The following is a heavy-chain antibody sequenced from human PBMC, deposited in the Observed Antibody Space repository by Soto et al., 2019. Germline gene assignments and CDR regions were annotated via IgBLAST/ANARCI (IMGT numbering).Heavy chain of an antibody. CDR2: INSDGSIT. Sequence: GGSLRLSCAASAFTFSNYWMNWVRQAPGKGPVWVSRINSDGSITGYADSVKGRFTISRDNAKNTLYLQMNSLSAEDTVVYYCARRDQIAYYYGMDVWGQGTTVTVSS. J-gene: IGHJ6*02. V-gene: IGHV3-74*01. D-gene: IGHD2-21*01. CDR1: AFTFSNYW. CDR3: ARRDQIAYYYGMDV.